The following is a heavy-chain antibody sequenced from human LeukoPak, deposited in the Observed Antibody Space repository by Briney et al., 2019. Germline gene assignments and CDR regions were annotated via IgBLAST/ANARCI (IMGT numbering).Heavy chain of an antibody. Sequence: GASVKVSCKASGYTFTSYYMHWVRQAPGQGLEWMGWINPNSGGTNYAQKFQGWVTMTRDTSISTAYMELSRLRSDDTAVYYCARDMGDSSGYYASDNYYGMDVWGQGTTVTVSS. CDR1: GYTFTSYY. V-gene: IGHV1-2*04. J-gene: IGHJ6*02. CDR2: INPNSGGT. CDR3: ARDMGDSSGYYASDNYYGMDV. D-gene: IGHD3-22*01.